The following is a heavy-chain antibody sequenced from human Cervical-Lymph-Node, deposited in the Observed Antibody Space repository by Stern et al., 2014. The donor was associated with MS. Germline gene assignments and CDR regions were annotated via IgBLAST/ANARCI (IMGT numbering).Heavy chain of an antibody. CDR1: GYDFNTYW. CDR3: ARWGDGDASLDY. CDR2: IYPRDSDP. Sequence: EVQMVESGAEVKKPGDSLRISCKGSGYDFNTYWIAWVRQMPGKGLEWMGMIYPRDSDPRYSPSFQGQVPIPADKSIRTAYLQWRSLKASDTALYFCARWGDGDASLDYWGQGALVSVSS. V-gene: IGHV5-51*01. D-gene: IGHD4-17*01. J-gene: IGHJ4*02.